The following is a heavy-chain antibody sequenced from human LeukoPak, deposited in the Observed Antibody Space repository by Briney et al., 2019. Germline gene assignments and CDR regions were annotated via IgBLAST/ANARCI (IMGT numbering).Heavy chain of an antibody. Sequence: SQTLSLTCAISGDSVSTNSVAWNWIRQSPSRGLEWLGRASYRSKWYNDYAVSVKSRITITPDTSKNQFSLQLNSVTPEDTAVYYCAREAEITRFDYWGQGTLVTVSS. V-gene: IGHV6-1*01. J-gene: IGHJ4*02. CDR2: ASYRSKWYN. CDR3: AREAEITRFDY. CDR1: GDSVSTNSVA. D-gene: IGHD5-24*01.